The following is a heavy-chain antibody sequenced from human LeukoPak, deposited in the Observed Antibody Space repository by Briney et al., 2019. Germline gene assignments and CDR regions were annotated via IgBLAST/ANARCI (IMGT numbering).Heavy chain of an antibody. CDR3: ARDWGYSSSSDGY. J-gene: IGHJ4*02. CDR1: GFTFSSYA. CDR2: ISYDGSNK. Sequence: GRSLRLSCAASGFTFSSYAMHRVRQAPGKGLEWVAVISYDGSNKYYADSVKGRFTISRDNSKNTLYLQMNSLRAEDTAVYYCARDWGYSSSSDGYWGQGTLVTVSS. D-gene: IGHD6-6*01. V-gene: IGHV3-30-3*01.